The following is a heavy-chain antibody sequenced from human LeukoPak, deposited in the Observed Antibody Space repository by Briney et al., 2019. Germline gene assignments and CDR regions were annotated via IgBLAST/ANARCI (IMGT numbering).Heavy chain of an antibody. CDR2: IRSKAYGGTT. CDR3: TRDGAAP. D-gene: IGHD6-13*01. CDR1: GFTFSSYG. V-gene: IGHV3-49*04. J-gene: IGHJ5*02. Sequence: GGTLRLSCAASGFTFSSYGMSWVRQAPGKGLEWVGFIRSKAYGGTTEYAASVKGRFTISRDDSKSIAYLQMNSLKTEDTAVYYCTRDGAAPWGQGTLVTVSS.